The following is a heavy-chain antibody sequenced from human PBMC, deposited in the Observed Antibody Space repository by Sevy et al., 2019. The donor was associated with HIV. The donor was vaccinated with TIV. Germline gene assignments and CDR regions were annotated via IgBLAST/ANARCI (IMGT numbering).Heavy chain of an antibody. Sequence: GGSLRLSCAASGFTFXKYSMSWVRQPPGKGLEWVSTLSFGWGEINYADSVKGRFTISRDNSKSSVYLQXNNLRPEDTAVYYCAREGCTKPXDYWGQGTLVTVSS. D-gene: IGHD2-8*01. CDR3: AREGCTKPXDY. CDR1: GFTFXKYS. CDR2: LSFGWGEI. J-gene: IGHJ4*02. V-gene: IGHV3-23*01.